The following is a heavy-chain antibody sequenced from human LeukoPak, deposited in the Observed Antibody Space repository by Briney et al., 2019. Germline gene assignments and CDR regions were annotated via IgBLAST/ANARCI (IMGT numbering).Heavy chain of an antibody. V-gene: IGHV4-30-4*08. CDR1: GGSISSGDYY. J-gene: IGHJ4*02. CDR3: ARGPYHLLPYLLLYNY. Sequence: KPSQTLSLTCTVSGGSISSGDYYWSWIRQPPGKGLEWIGYIYYSGSTYYNPSLKSRVTISVNTSKNQFSLKLSSVTAANTAVYYCARGPYHLLPYLLLYNYWGQGTLVTVSS. CDR2: IYYSGST. D-gene: IGHD2-2*02.